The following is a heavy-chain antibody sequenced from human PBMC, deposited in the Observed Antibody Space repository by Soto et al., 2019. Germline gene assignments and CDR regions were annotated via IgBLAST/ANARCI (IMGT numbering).Heavy chain of an antibody. CDR3: ARHDILTGSNDAFAI. D-gene: IGHD3-9*01. Sequence: SETLSLTCTVSGGSISSYYWSWIRQPPGKGLEWIGYIYYSGSTNYNPSLKSRVTISVDTSKNQFSLKLSSVTAADTAVYYCARHDILTGSNDAFAIWGQGTMVTVSS. CDR2: IYYSGST. J-gene: IGHJ3*02. CDR1: GGSISSYY. V-gene: IGHV4-59*08.